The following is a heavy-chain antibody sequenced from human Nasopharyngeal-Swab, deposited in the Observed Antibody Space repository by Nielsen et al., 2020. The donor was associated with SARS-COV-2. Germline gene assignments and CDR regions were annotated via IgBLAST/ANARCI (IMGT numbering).Heavy chain of an antibody. Sequence: GESLKISCAASGFTFSIYWMSWVRQAPGKGLEWVANVKQDGSERYYVDSVKGRFTISRENAKNSLYLQMNSLRAEDTAVYYCAKVGWLHPNDYWGQGTLVTVSS. CDR3: AKVGWLHPNDY. D-gene: IGHD5-24*01. V-gene: IGHV3-7*03. CDR1: GFTFSIYW. J-gene: IGHJ4*02. CDR2: VKQDGSER.